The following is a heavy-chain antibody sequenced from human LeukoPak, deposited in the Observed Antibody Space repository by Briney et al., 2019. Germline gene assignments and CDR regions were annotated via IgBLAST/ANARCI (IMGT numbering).Heavy chain of an antibody. J-gene: IGHJ6*03. D-gene: IGHD5-18*01. Sequence: GGTLRLSCAASGFTFSSYSMNWVRQAPGKGLEWVSSISSNNSYIYYADSVKGRFTISRDNAKNSLYLQMNSLRAEDTAVYYCASKSPRTIRGYSLYYMDVWGKGTTVTVSS. CDR3: ASKSPRTIRGYSLYYMDV. V-gene: IGHV3-21*01. CDR1: GFTFSSYS. CDR2: ISSNNSYI.